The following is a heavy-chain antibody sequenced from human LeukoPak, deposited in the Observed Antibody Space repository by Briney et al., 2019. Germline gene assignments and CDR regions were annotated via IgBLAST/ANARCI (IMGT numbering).Heavy chain of an antibody. D-gene: IGHD2-15*01. J-gene: IGHJ1*01. Sequence: ASVKVSCKASGYTFTSYDINWVRQATGQGLEWMRWMNPNSGNTGYAQKFQGRVTMTRNTSISTAYMELSSLRSEDTAVYYCARVARGPYCSGGSCYSEQYFQHWGQGTLVTVSS. CDR1: GYTFTSYD. CDR3: ARVARGPYCSGGSCYSEQYFQH. V-gene: IGHV1-8*01. CDR2: MNPNSGNT.